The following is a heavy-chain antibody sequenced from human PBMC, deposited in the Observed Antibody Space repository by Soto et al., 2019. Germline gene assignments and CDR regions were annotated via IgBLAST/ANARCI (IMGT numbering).Heavy chain of an antibody. D-gene: IGHD2-21*02. V-gene: IGHV1-69*01. J-gene: IGHJ4*02. CDR1: GGTFTNDA. CDR2: IIPFFGTP. Sequence: QVHLVQSGAEVKKSGSSVRVSCTASGGTFTNDAISWVRQAPGQGLEWLGRIIPFFGTPDYSQSFQGRLTITADEFTGTAYMDLRSLRSDDMAVYYCAREVVTETTLGYFDFWGQGTLVTVSS. CDR3: AREVVTETTLGYFDF.